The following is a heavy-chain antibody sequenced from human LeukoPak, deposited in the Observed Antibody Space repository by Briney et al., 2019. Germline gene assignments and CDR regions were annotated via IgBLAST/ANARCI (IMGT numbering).Heavy chain of an antibody. CDR3: ARASDSARENWFDP. CDR1: GGSFSGYY. J-gene: IGHJ5*02. Sequence: SETLSLTCAVYGGSFSGYYWSWIRQPPGKGLEWIGEINHSGSTNYNPSLKSRVTISVDTSKNQFSLKLSSVTAADTAVYYCARASDSARENWFDPWGQGTLVTVSS. CDR2: INHSGST. V-gene: IGHV4-34*01. D-gene: IGHD3-10*01.